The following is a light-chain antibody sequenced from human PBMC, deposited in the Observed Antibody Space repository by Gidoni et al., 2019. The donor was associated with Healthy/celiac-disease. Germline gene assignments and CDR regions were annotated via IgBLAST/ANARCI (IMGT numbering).Light chain of an antibody. V-gene: IGKV3-15*01. CDR3: QQYSGGPPLT. CDR1: QSVGSN. J-gene: IGKJ1*01. Sequence: IVMTQSPASLSVSPGERATLSCRASQSVGSNLAWYQHKPGQAPRLIISGASTRATGVPARFSGSGSGTEFTLTINGLQSEDFAVYYCQQYSGGPPLTFGQGTKVDLK. CDR2: GAS.